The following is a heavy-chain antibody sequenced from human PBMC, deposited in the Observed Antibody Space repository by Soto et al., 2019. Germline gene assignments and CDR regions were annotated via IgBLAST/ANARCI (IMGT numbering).Heavy chain of an antibody. V-gene: IGHV3-23*01. CDR3: ATDSSSWSPYYYYGMDV. Sequence: GGSLRLSCAASGFTFSNAWINWVRQAPGKGLEWVSAISGSGGSTYYADSVKGRFTISRDYSKNTLYLQMNSLRAEDTAVYYCATDSSSWSPYYYYGMDVWGQGTTVTVSS. D-gene: IGHD6-13*01. CDR2: ISGSGGST. CDR1: GFTFSNAW. J-gene: IGHJ6*02.